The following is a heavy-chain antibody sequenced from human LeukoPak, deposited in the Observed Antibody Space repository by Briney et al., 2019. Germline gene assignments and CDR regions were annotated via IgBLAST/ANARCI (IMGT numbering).Heavy chain of an antibody. CDR3: ARVTYYYGSGLIFDY. Sequence: PSETLSLTCTVSGGSISSSSYYWGWIRQPPGKGLEWIGSIYYSGSTNYNPSLKSRVTISVDTSKNQFSLKLSSVTAADTAMYYCARVTYYYGSGLIFDYWGQGTLVTVSS. CDR2: IYYSGST. D-gene: IGHD3-10*01. J-gene: IGHJ4*02. V-gene: IGHV4-39*07. CDR1: GGSISSSSYY.